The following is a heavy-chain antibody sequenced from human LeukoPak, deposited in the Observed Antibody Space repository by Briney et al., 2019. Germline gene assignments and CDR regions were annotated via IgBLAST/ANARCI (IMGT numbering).Heavy chain of an antibody. D-gene: IGHD6-13*01. V-gene: IGHV3-53*01. J-gene: IGHJ4*02. CDR1: GFIVSHNY. CDR3: ARGPRYSFY. CDR2: IYIDGTT. Sequence: GGPLRLSCAASGFIVSHNYMTWVRQAPGKGLEWISVIYIDGTTYYADSVKGRFTISRDQANNTLYLQMNTLRDEDTAVYYCARGPRYSFYWGQGTLVSVSS.